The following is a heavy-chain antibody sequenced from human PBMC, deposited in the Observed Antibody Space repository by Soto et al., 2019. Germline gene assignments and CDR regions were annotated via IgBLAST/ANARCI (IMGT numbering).Heavy chain of an antibody. J-gene: IGHJ3*02. CDR1: GFTFSSYA. D-gene: IGHD6-13*01. CDR3: AKRPSYSTTWHAFDI. CDR2: ITGTGGST. V-gene: IGHV3-23*01. Sequence: GGSLRLSCAASGFTFSSYAMTWVRQAPGKGLEWVSTITGTGGSTFYSDSVKGRFSISRDNSNNTLCLQMNSLRAEDTAVYYCAKRPSYSTTWHAFDIWDQGTMVTVSS.